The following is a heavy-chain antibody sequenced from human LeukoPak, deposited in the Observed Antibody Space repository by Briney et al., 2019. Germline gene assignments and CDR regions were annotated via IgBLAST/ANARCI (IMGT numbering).Heavy chain of an antibody. V-gene: IGHV1-46*01. CDR2: INPSGGST. J-gene: IGHJ3*02. CDR3: ARDSRYYDSSARPHGAFDI. CDR1: GYTFTSYY. D-gene: IGHD3-22*01. Sequence: GASVKVSCKASGYTFTSYYMHWVRQAPGQGLEWMGIINPSGGSTSYAQKFQGRVTMTRDTSTSTVYMELSSLRSEDTAVYYCARDSRYYDSSARPHGAFDIWGQGTMVTVSS.